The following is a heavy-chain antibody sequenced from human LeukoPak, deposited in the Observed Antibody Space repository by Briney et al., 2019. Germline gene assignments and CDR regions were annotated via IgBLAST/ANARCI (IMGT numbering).Heavy chain of an antibody. J-gene: IGHJ5*02. V-gene: IGHV4-39*07. CDR1: DGSISSSSYY. D-gene: IGHD2-8*01. CDR3: ARVNIVLMVYAINWFDP. CDR2: IYYSGST. Sequence: SETLSLTCTVSDGSISSSSYYWGWIRQPPGQGLEWIGTIYYSGSTYYNPSLKSRVTISVDTSKNQFSLKLSSVTAADTAVYYCARVNIVLMVYAINWFDPWGQGTLVTVSS.